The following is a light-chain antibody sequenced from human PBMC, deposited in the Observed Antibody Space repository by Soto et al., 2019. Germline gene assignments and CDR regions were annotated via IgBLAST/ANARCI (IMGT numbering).Light chain of an antibody. Sequence: DIQMTQSPSTLSGSVGDRVTITCRASQTISSWLAWYQQKPGKAPKLLIYDASHLESGVPSRFSGSGSGTEFTLTISSLQPDDFATDYCQQYNSYFTFGPGTKVDIK. V-gene: IGKV1-5*01. CDR1: QTISSW. CDR2: DAS. CDR3: QQYNSYFT. J-gene: IGKJ3*01.